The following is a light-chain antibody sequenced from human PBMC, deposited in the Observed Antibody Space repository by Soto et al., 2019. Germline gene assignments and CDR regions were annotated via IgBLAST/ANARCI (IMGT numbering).Light chain of an antibody. CDR3: SSYAGSDNSVV. CDR1: SSDVGAYNS. CDR2: EVT. Sequence: QSVLTQPPSASGSPGQSVAISCTGTSSDVGAYNSVSWYQQHPGKGPKLMIFEVTKRPSGVPDRFSGSKSGNTASLTVSGLQPEDEADYYCSSYAGSDNSVVFGGGTKVTVL. V-gene: IGLV2-8*01. J-gene: IGLJ2*01.